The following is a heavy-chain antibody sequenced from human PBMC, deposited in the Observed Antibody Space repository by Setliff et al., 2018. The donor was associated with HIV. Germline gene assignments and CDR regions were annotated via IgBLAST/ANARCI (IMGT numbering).Heavy chain of an antibody. D-gene: IGHD1-26*01. CDR1: GYTFTSYA. V-gene: IGHV7-4-1*02. CDR3: AARGEQLYYYGMDV. J-gene: IGHJ6*01. Sequence: ASVKVSCKASGYTFTSYAVNWVRQAPGQGLEWVGWIHTNTGDPTYAQGFTGRFVFSFDTSVSTAYLQISSLKAEDTAVYYCAARGEQLYYYGMDVWGPETLLVTVSS. CDR2: IHTNTGDP.